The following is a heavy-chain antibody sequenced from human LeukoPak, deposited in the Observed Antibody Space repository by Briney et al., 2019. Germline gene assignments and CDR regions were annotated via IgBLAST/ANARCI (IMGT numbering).Heavy chain of an antibody. J-gene: IGHJ4*02. CDR1: GFTVSGNY. D-gene: IGHD5/OR15-5a*01. CDR2: IYFGGTT. CDR3: ARGDCVYVY. V-gene: IGHV3-53*01. Sequence: PGGSLRLSCAASGFTVSGNYMTWVRQAPGQGLEWVSVIYFGGTTYYADSVKGRFTISRDNSKNTVYLQMNSLRVEDTAVYYCARGDCVYVYWGQGTLVTVSS.